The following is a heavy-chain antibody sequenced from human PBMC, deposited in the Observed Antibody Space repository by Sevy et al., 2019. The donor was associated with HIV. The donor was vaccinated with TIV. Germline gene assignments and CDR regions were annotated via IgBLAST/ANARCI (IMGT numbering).Heavy chain of an antibody. D-gene: IGHD3-9*01. Sequence: GGSLRLSCITSGFRFSDYALTWLRQAPGKGLEWVGFIRSKTFGGTTEYAASVKGRFAISRDESKSIAYQEMNSLKTEDTAIYYCTRLRRTISAYYYFGMDVWGQGATVTVSS. J-gene: IGHJ6*02. V-gene: IGHV3-49*03. CDR2: IRSKTFGGTT. CDR1: GFRFSDYA. CDR3: TRLRRTISAYYYFGMDV.